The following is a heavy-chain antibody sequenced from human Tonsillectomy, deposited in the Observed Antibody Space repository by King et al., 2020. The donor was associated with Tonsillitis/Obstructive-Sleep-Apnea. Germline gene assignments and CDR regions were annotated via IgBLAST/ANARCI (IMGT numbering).Heavy chain of an antibody. V-gene: IGHV3-20*04. Sequence: VQLVEYGGGVVRPGGSLRLSCAASEFIFDDYGMNWVRQVPGKGLEWVSGINWNGGSTGYADSVKGRFTISRDNAKNSLYLQMNSLRAEDTALYYCARGPRGDYGDYFGWFDPWGQGTLVTVSS. CDR3: ARGPRGDYGDYFGWFDP. CDR2: INWNGGST. D-gene: IGHD4-17*01. J-gene: IGHJ5*02. CDR1: EFIFDDYG.